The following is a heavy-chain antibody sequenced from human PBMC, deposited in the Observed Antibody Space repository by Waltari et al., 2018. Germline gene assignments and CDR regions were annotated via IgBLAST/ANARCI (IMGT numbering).Heavy chain of an antibody. Sequence: QVQLVESGGGVVQPGRSLRLSCAASGFTFSSYGMHWVRQAPGKGLEGVAVIWYDGSNKYYGYSVKGRFTSSRDNSKNTRYLQMNSLRAEDTAMYYCAKGSIAVAGRMAFDIWGQGTMVTVSS. V-gene: IGHV3-30*18. J-gene: IGHJ3*02. CDR2: IWYDGSNK. CDR3: AKGSIAVAGRMAFDI. D-gene: IGHD6-19*01. CDR1: GFTFSSYG.